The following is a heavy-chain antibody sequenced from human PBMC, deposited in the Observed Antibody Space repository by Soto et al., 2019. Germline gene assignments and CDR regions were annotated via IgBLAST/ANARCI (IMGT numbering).Heavy chain of an antibody. J-gene: IGHJ4*02. CDR3: AKNRGRVTTSGHFDY. V-gene: IGHV3-23*01. CDR1: GVTFSGYA. D-gene: IGHD4-17*01. CDR2: IHGGGNSA. Sequence: EVQLLESGGDLVQPGRSLRLSCAASGVTFSGYAMSWVRQAPGKRLEWVSVIHGGGNSAYYADSVRGRFTISKDNTKNTLYLQRSSLRGADTAVYCCAKNRGRVTTSGHFDYWGQGTLVTVSS.